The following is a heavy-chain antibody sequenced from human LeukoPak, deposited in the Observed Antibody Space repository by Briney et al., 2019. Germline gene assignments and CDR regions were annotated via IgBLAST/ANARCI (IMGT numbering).Heavy chain of an antibody. D-gene: IGHD3-9*01. CDR1: GGSISSGDYY. V-gene: IGHV4-39*07. J-gene: IGHJ4*02. CDR2: INHSGST. CDR3: ARGHRTTYYDILTGGGENPFDY. Sequence: PSETLSLTCTVSGGSISSGDYYWSWIRQPPGKGLEWIGEINHSGSTNYNPSLKSRVTISVDTSKNQFSLKLSSVTAADTAVYYCARGHRTTYYDILTGGGENPFDYWGQGTLVTVSS.